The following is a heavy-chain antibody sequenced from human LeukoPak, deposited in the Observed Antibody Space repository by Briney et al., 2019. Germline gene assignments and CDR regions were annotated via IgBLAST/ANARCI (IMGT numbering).Heavy chain of an antibody. CDR3: AREGLYYYDSSGYPELDY. V-gene: IGHV3-21*01. CDR1: GFTFSSYS. CDR2: ISSSSSYI. D-gene: IGHD3-22*01. J-gene: IGHJ4*02. Sequence: SGGSLRLSCAASGFTFSSYSMNWVRQAPGKGLEWVSSISSSSSYIYYADSVKGRFTISRDNAKNSLYLQMNSLRAEDTAVYYCAREGLYYYDSSGYPELDYWGQGTLVTVSS.